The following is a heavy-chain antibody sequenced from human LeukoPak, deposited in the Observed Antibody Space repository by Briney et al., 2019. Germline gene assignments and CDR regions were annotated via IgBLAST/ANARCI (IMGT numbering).Heavy chain of an antibody. CDR2: IYYSGSI. D-gene: IGHD4-17*01. CDR1: GGSISSYY. Sequence: SETLSLTCTVSGGSISSYYWSWIRQPPGRGLEWLGHIYYSGSIKYNPSLKSRVTISVDTSKNQFSLKLSAVTAADTAVYYCARKTALSGDYDWFDPWGQGTLVSVSS. V-gene: IGHV4-59*01. J-gene: IGHJ5*02. CDR3: ARKTALSGDYDWFDP.